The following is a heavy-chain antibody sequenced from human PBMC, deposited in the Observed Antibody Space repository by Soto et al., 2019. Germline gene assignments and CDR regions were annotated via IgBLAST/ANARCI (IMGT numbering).Heavy chain of an antibody. D-gene: IGHD3-22*01. V-gene: IGHV1-69*13. Sequence: SVKVSCKTSGGTFGSYAISWVRQAPGQGLEWMGGIIPIFSTPNYAQKFQGRVTITADESTSTAYMELSSLRSEDTALYYCAKDYYYDSSGYASPDYWGRGTLVTVSS. J-gene: IGHJ4*02. CDR2: IIPIFSTP. CDR3: AKDYYYDSSGYASPDY. CDR1: GGTFGSYA.